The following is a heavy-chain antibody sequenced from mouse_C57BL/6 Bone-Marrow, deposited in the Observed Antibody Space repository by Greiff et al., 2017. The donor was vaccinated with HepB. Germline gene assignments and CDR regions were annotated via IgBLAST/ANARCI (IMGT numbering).Heavy chain of an antibody. Sequence: EVQLQESGGGLVQPGGSLKLSCAVSGFNFSDYYMYWVRQAPEKRLEWVAYNSYGGGSTYYPDTVKGRFTISRDNAKNTLYLQMSRLKSEDTAMYYCASYKIGSWFAYWGQGTLVTVSA. D-gene: IGHD1-2*01. CDR3: ASYKIGSWFAY. CDR1: GFNFSDYY. J-gene: IGHJ3*01. CDR2: NSYGGGST. V-gene: IGHV5-12*01.